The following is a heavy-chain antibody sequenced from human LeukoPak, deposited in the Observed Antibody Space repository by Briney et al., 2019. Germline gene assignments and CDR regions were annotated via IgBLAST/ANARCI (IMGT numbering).Heavy chain of an antibody. D-gene: IGHD6-6*01. V-gene: IGHV3-33*06. CDR3: AKEYTPSSPLGELDS. J-gene: IGHJ4*02. CDR1: GLSFSSYA. CDR2: IRHDETKE. Sequence: PGGSLRLSCAVSGLSFSSYAFHWVRQAPGKGLEWVAVIRHDETKEYYADSVQGRFTISRNTSKTTLYLQMNSLRAEDTAVYYCAKEYTPSSPLGELDSWGQATLVTVSS.